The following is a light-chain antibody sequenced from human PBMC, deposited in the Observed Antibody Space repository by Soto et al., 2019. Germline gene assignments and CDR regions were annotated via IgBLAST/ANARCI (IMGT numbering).Light chain of an antibody. CDR3: QSFDTRLNTVV. V-gene: IGLV1-40*01. CDR2: GNK. J-gene: IGLJ2*01. Sequence: QSVVTQPPSVSGARGQRVTISCTGSGSNIGADYDVHWYQHFPGRAPKLLIYGNKNRPSGVPDRFSGTKSGTSASLDITGLQAEDEADYYCQSFDTRLNTVVFGGGTKLTVL. CDR1: GSNIGADYD.